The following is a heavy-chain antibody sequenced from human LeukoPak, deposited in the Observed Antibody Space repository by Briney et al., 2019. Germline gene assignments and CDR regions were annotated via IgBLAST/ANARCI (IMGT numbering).Heavy chain of an antibody. D-gene: IGHD5-12*01. CDR3: ARDPSNSGYDYLYYFDY. CDR1: GGTFSSYA. Sequence: ASVKVSCKASGGTFSSYAISWVRQAPGQGLEWMGGIIPIFGTANYAQKFQGRVTITADESTSTAYMELSSLRSEDTAVYYCARDPSNSGYDYLYYFDYWGQGTLVTVSS. V-gene: IGHV1-69*13. CDR2: IIPIFGTA. J-gene: IGHJ4*02.